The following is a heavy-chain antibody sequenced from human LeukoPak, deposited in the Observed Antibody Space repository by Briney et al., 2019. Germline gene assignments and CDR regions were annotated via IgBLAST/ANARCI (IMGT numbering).Heavy chain of an antibody. CDR2: INHSGST. V-gene: IGHV4-34*01. J-gene: IGHJ4*02. CDR3: ARGPYDFWSGYWNY. Sequence: PSETLSLTCAVYGGSFSGYYWSWIRQPPGKGLEWIGEINHSGSTNYNPSLKSRVTISVDTSKNQFSLKLSSVTAADTAVYYCARGPYDFWSGYWNYWGQGTLVTVSS. D-gene: IGHD3-3*01. CDR1: GGSFSGYY.